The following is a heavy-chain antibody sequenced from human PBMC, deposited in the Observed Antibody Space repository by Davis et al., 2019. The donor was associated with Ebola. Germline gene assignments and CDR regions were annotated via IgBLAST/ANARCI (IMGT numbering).Heavy chain of an antibody. CDR3: ARAVPGKEDLDF. CDR1: RFPLTKYA. D-gene: IGHD6-19*01. V-gene: IGHV3-30*04. CDR2: ASHDGTTT. J-gene: IGHJ4*02. Sequence: PGGALRLSCVTSRFPLTKYAIHSVRPPPDKGLEWVAGASHDGTTTYYEDSVKGRFTISRDNSKNTLYLQLNRLRTEDTAVYFCARAVPGKEDLDFWGQGTLVTVSS.